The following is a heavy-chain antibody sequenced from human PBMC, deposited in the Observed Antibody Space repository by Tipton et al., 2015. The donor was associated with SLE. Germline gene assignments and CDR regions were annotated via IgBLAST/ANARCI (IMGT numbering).Heavy chain of an antibody. V-gene: IGHV1-18*01. CDR3: ARVYGGNSDY. Sequence: QVQLVQSGPEVKKPGASVRVSCKASGYTFTTYGISWVRQAPGQGLEWMGWISTYNGNTNYAQKLQGRVIMTRNTSISTAYMELSSLRSDDTAVYFCARVYGGNSDYWGQGTLVTVSS. D-gene: IGHD4-23*01. CDR2: ISTYNGNT. J-gene: IGHJ4*02. CDR1: GYTFTTYG.